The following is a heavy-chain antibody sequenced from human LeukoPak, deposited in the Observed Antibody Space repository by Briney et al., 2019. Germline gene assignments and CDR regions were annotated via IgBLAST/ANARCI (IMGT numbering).Heavy chain of an antibody. Sequence: ASVKVSCKVSGYTLTELSMHWVRQAPGKGGEWMGGFDPEDGETIYAQKFQGRVTMTEDTSTDTAYMELSSLRSEDTAVYYCATDINRDYYDSSGYSNAFDIWGQGTMVTVSS. CDR2: FDPEDGET. CDR3: ATDINRDYYDSSGYSNAFDI. D-gene: IGHD3-22*01. V-gene: IGHV1-24*01. CDR1: GYTLTELS. J-gene: IGHJ3*02.